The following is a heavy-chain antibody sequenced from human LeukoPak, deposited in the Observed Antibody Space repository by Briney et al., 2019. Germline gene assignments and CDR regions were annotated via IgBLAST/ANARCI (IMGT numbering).Heavy chain of an antibody. J-gene: IGHJ6*03. CDR1: GFTFSSYG. V-gene: IGHV3-30*18. D-gene: IGHD6-13*01. Sequence: GGSLRLSCAASGFTFSSYGMRWVRQAPGKGLEWVAVISYDGSNKYYADSVKGRFTISRDNSKNTLYLQMNSLRAEDTAVYYCAKAGSSFANYYYYYMDVWGKGTTVTISS. CDR3: AKAGSSFANYYYYYMDV. CDR2: ISYDGSNK.